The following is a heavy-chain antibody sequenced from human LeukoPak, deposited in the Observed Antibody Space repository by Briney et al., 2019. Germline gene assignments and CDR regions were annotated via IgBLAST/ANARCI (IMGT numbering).Heavy chain of an antibody. V-gene: IGHV3-21*01. D-gene: IGHD4-17*01. Sequence: GGSLRLSCAASGFIFSDYTMNWVRQAPGKGLEWVSSISRISSYMYYADSVKGRFTISRDNAKSSLYLQMNSLIGEDTAVYYCARVRDYGYNWFDPWGQGTLVTVSS. CDR3: ARVRDYGYNWFDP. CDR1: GFIFSDYT. J-gene: IGHJ5*02. CDR2: ISRISSYM.